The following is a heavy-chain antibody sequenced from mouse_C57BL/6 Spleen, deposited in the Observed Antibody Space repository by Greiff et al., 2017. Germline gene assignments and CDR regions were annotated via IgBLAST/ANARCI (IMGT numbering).Heavy chain of an antibody. D-gene: IGHD2-2*01. V-gene: IGHV1-15*01. CDR2: IDPETGGT. Sequence: VKLQQSGAELVRPGASVTLSCKASGYTFTDYEMHWVKQTPVHGLEWIGAIDPETGGTAYNQKFKGKAILTADKSSSTAYMELRSLTSEDSAVYYCTREGGYYGYDVPAWFAYWGQGTLVTVSA. CDR1: GYTFTDYE. CDR3: TREGGYYGYDVPAWFAY. J-gene: IGHJ3*01.